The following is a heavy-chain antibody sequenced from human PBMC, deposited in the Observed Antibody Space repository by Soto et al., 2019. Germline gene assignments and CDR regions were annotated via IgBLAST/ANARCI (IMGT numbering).Heavy chain of an antibody. CDR1: GFTFSNYA. V-gene: IGHV3-23*01. CDR3: AKDSDTKRGPDY. Sequence: EVQLLESGGGLVQPGGSLRLSCAASGFTFSNYAMNWVRQAPGKGLEWVSGISVSSDNTFYADSVKGRFTISRYNSKSTLFLQMNSLRAEDTALYYCAKDSDTKRGPDYWGQGTLVTVSS. D-gene: IGHD3-10*01. J-gene: IGHJ4*02. CDR2: ISVSSDNT.